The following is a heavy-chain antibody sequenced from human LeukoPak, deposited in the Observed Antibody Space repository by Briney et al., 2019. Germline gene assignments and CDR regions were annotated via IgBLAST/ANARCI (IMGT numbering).Heavy chain of an antibody. Sequence: SGGSLRLSCAASGFTFSSYWMSWVRQAPGKGLEWVANIKQDGSEKYYVDSVKGRFTISRDNAKNSLYLQMNSLRAEDTAVYYGARTPYCSSTSCYWSYYYYMDVWGKGTTVTVSS. CDR1: GFTFSSYW. V-gene: IGHV3-7*01. J-gene: IGHJ6*03. CDR3: ARTPYCSSTSCYWSYYYYMDV. CDR2: IKQDGSEK. D-gene: IGHD2-2*01.